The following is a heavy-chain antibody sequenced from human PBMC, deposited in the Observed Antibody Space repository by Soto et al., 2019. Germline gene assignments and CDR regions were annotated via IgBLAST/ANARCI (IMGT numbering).Heavy chain of an antibody. CDR3: ARDLFADDAFDI. CDR1: GFTFSSYS. J-gene: IGHJ3*02. CDR2: ISSSSSYI. V-gene: IGHV3-21*01. Sequence: GGSLRLSCAASGFTFSSYSMNWVRQAPGKGLEWVSSISSSSSYIYYADSVKGRFTISRDNAKNSLYLQMNSLRAEETAVYYCARDLFADDAFDIWGQGTMVTVSS. D-gene: IGHD2-21*01.